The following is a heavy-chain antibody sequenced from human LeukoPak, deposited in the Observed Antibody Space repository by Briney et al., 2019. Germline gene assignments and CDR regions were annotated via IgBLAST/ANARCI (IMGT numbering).Heavy chain of an antibody. Sequence: SVKVSCKASGGTFSSYAISWVRQAPGQGLEWMGRIIPILGIANYAQKFQGRVTITADKSTSTAYMELSSLRSEDTAVYYCATDLRWSYGFSFQHWGQGTLVTVSS. J-gene: IGHJ1*01. CDR3: ATDLRWSYGFSFQH. CDR1: GGTFSSYA. D-gene: IGHD5-18*01. CDR2: IIPILGIA. V-gene: IGHV1-69*04.